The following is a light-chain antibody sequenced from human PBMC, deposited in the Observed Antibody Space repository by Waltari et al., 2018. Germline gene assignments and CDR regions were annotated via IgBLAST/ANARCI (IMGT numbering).Light chain of an antibody. Sequence: QSALTQPPSASGSPGQSVTFSCAGTSSDVGAYNYVSWYQQHPGNGPKVLFYNVNNRPSGVPVRFSGSKSRNTASLTVSGLQAEDEADYYCTSYAGTNSYVFGTGTKVTVL. CDR2: NVN. CDR3: TSYAGTNSYV. CDR1: SSDVGAYNY. J-gene: IGLJ1*01. V-gene: IGLV2-8*01.